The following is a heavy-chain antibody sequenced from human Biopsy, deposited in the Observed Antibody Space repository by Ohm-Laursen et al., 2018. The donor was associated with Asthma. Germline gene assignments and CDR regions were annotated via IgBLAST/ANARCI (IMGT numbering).Heavy chain of an antibody. J-gene: IGHJ4*02. CDR2: ISGGGGLQ. Sequence: LSLTCAASGFTFSSYALTWVRQAPGQGLKWVSGISGGGGLQYYADSVKGRFTISRDNSRNTLHLEMNSLRAEDTAVYFCAKEVFPGWELRRGPDSWGQGTLVTVSS. CDR3: AKEVFPGWELRRGPDS. D-gene: IGHD1-26*01. CDR1: GFTFSSYA. V-gene: IGHV3-23*01.